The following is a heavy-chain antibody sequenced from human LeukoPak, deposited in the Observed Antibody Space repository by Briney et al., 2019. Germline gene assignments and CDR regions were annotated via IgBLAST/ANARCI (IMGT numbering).Heavy chain of an antibody. Sequence: VGSLRLSCAASGFTFSSFWMSWVRQAPGQGREWVGNIKQAGREKSHVDSGKGRFTISRDNARHSMYLQMSSLRAEDTAVYYCERDRYDFWYYYYMDVWGKGTTVTVSS. CDR3: ERDRYDFWYYYYMDV. CDR1: GFTFSSFW. J-gene: IGHJ6*03. D-gene: IGHD3-3*01. CDR2: IKQAGREK. V-gene: IGHV3-7*01.